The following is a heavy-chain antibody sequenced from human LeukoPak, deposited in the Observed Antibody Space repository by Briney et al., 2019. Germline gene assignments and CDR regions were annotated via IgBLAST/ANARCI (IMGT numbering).Heavy chain of an antibody. CDR1: GGSFSGYY. V-gene: IGHV4-34*01. D-gene: IGHD3-9*01. CDR3: ARRYFDWLYPTYFDY. Sequence: SETLSLTCAVYGGSFSGYYWSWIRQPPGKGLEWIGEINHGGSTNYNPSLKSRVTISVDTSKNQFSLKLSSVTAADTAVYYCARRYFDWLYPTYFDYWGQGTLVTVSS. J-gene: IGHJ4*02. CDR2: INHGGST.